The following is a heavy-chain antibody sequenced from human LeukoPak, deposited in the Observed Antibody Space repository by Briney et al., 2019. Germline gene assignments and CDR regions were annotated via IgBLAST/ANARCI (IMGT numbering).Heavy chain of an antibody. Sequence: GGSLRLSCAASGFTFSSYGMHWVRQAPGKGLEWVAFIRYDGSNKYYADSVKGRFTISRDNSKNTLYLQMNSLRAEDTAVYFCAGWFGNAFDIWGQGTMVTVSS. V-gene: IGHV3-30*02. J-gene: IGHJ3*02. CDR2: IRYDGSNK. D-gene: IGHD3-10*01. CDR3: AGWFGNAFDI. CDR1: GFTFSSYG.